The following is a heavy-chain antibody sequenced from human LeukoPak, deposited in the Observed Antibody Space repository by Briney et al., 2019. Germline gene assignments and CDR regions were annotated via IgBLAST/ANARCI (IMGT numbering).Heavy chain of an antibody. D-gene: IGHD3-22*01. CDR2: IYYSGST. V-gene: IGHV4-39*07. CDR3: ARDSYYDSSGYWFDY. CDR1: GGSISSYY. J-gene: IGHJ4*02. Sequence: SETLSLTCTVSGGSISSYYWGWIRQPPGKGLEWIGSIYYSGSTYYNPSLKSRVTISVDTSKNQFSLKLSSVTAADTAVYYCARDSYYDSSGYWFDYWGQGTLVTVSS.